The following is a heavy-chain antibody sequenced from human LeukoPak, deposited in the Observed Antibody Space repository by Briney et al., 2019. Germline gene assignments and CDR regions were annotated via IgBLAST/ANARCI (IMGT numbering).Heavy chain of an antibody. D-gene: IGHD6-13*01. CDR2: IYHNGNT. J-gene: IGHJ6*02. CDR3: ARDAVEQQLVPGLVDV. Sequence: ESSETLSLTCAVSGGSISSGGYSWSWIRQPPGKGLEWIGYIYHNGNTYYSPSLKSRVTISVDTSKNQFSLKLSSVTAADTAVYYCARDAVEQQLVPGLVDVWGQGTTVTVSS. V-gene: IGHV4-30-2*05. CDR1: GGSISSGGYS.